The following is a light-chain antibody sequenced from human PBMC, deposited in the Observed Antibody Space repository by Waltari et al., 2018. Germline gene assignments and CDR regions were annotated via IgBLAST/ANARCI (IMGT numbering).Light chain of an antibody. J-gene: IGKJ1*01. CDR3: QQRSRWPRT. V-gene: IGKV3-11*01. CDR2: DAS. CDR1: QSITTD. Sequence: EIILTQSPANVSLSAGERATLARRPSQSITTDLGWFQQKPGQAPRLVVFDASNRAAGVADRFSGSGSGTDFTLTISRLEPEDAAVYYCQQRSRWPRTFGQGTKVEI.